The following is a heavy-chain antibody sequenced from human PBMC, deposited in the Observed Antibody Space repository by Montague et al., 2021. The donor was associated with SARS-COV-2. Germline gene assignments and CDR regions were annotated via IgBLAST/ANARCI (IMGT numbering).Heavy chain of an antibody. CDR1: GFIFSNFA. Sequence: SLRLSCAASGFIFSNFAFHWVRQAPGKGLEWLAIITYDGVDKFYADSVKGRFTISRDNSKDILYLRMNSLTPEDTAVYYCAKDFLAHDILTGYHYWGQGTLVTVSS. V-gene: IGHV3-30*04. CDR3: AKDFLAHDILTGYHY. CDR2: ITYDGVDK. J-gene: IGHJ4*02. D-gene: IGHD3-9*01.